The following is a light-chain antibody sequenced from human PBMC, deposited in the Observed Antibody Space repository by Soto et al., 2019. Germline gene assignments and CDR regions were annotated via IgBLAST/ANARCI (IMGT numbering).Light chain of an antibody. CDR1: TSDVGGYNY. CDR2: EVN. J-gene: IGLJ2*01. V-gene: IGLV2-8*01. Sequence: QSALTQPPSASGSPGQSVTISCTGTTSDVGGYNYVSWYQLHPDKVPKLIIYEVNKRPSGVPDRFSGSKSGSTASLTVSGLQAEDEADYFCSSYAGSKNFILFGGGTKLIVL. CDR3: SSYAGSKNFIL.